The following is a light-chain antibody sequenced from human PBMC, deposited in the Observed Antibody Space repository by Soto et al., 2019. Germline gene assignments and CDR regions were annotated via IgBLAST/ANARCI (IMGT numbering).Light chain of an antibody. J-gene: IGLJ1*01. CDR2: EVS. CDR3: SSYTSSSTLYV. Sequence: QSVLTQPASVSWSPGQSITISCTVTSRDVGGYNYVSWYQQHPCKAPKLMIYEVSNRPSGVSNRFSGSKSGNTASLTISGLQAEDEADYYCSSYTSSSTLYVFGTGTKVTVL. CDR1: SRDVGGYNY. V-gene: IGLV2-14*01.